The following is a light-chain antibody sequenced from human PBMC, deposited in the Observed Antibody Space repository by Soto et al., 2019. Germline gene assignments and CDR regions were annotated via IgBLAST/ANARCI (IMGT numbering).Light chain of an antibody. Sequence: DIEMTQSPSTLSASVGDRVTLTCRASQSITSWVAWYQQKPGKAPKLLIYKATHLQTGVPPRFSGRGSGTEFSLTVSSLQPGDFAVYYCQQYNAFQYTFGQGTSLEMK. CDR1: QSITSW. CDR2: KAT. J-gene: IGKJ2*01. CDR3: QQYNAFQYT. V-gene: IGKV1-5*03.